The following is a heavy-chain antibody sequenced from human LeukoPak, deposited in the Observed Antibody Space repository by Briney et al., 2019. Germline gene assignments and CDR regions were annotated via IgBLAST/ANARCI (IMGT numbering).Heavy chain of an antibody. V-gene: IGHV1-2*02. D-gene: IGHD5-18*01. CDR3: ARDNGGYSYGRTFDY. Sequence: GASVKVSCKASGYTFTGYYMHWVRQAPGQGLEWMGWINPNSGGTNYAQKFQGRVTMTRDTSISTAYMELSRLRSDDTAVYYCARDNGGYSYGRTFDYWGQGTLATVSS. CDR1: GYTFTGYY. J-gene: IGHJ4*02. CDR2: INPNSGGT.